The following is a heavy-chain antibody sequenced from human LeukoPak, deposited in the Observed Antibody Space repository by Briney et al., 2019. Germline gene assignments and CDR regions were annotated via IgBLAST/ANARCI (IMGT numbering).Heavy chain of an antibody. Sequence: GGSLRLSCAASGFTFDDYGMSWVRQAPGKGLEWVSGINWNGGSTGYADSVESRFTISRDNAKNSLYLQMNSLRAEDTALYYCARDSSSGYPYYFDYWGQGTLVTVSS. J-gene: IGHJ4*02. CDR1: GFTFDDYG. CDR3: ARDSSSGYPYYFDY. CDR2: INWNGGST. V-gene: IGHV3-20*04. D-gene: IGHD3-22*01.